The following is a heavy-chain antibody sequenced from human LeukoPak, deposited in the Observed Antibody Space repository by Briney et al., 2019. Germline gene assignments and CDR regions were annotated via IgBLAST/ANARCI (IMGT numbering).Heavy chain of an antibody. CDR1: GGSISSYY. D-gene: IGHD2-2*01. V-gene: IGHV4-59*05. J-gene: IGHJ4*02. CDR2: IYYSGST. CDR3: ARGQIVVVPAATVYDY. Sequence: SETLSLTCTVSGGSISSYYWSWIRQPPGKGLEWIGSIYYSGSTYYNPSLKSRVTISVDTSKNQFSLKLSSVTAADTAVYYCARGQIVVVPAATVYDYWGQGTLVTVSS.